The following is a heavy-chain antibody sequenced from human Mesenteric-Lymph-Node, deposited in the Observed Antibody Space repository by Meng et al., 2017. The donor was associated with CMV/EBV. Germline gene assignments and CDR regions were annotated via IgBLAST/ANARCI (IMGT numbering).Heavy chain of an antibody. CDR2: ISSSSSYI. Sequence: GESLKISCAASGFTFSSYSMNWVRQAPGKGLEWVSSISSSSSYIYYADSVKGRFTISRDNAKNSLYLQMNSLRAEDTAVYYCARDRGSLGDYWVQGTLVTVSS. J-gene: IGHJ4*02. D-gene: IGHD5-12*01. V-gene: IGHV3-21*01. CDR3: ARDRGSLGDY. CDR1: GFTFSSYS.